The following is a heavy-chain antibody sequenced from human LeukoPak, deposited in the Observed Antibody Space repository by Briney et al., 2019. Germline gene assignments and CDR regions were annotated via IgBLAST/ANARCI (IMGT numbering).Heavy chain of an antibody. D-gene: IGHD6-19*01. J-gene: IGHJ4*02. V-gene: IGHV1-18*01. Sequence: ASVKVSCKTSGYTFTTYGISWVRQAPGQGLEWMGWISAYNGNTNYAQKLQGRVTMTTDTSTSTAYMELRSLRSDDTAVYYCARDVVAGALGGFDYWGQGTLVTVSS. CDR3: ARDVVAGALGGFDY. CDR2: ISAYNGNT. CDR1: GYTFTTYG.